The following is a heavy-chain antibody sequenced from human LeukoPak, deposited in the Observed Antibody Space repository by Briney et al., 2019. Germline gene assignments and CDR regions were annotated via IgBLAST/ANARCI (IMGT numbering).Heavy chain of an antibody. J-gene: IGHJ4*02. D-gene: IGHD3-10*01. CDR3: ARGHYGLDY. Sequence: GGSLRLSCVGSGFTFSDHYMSWIRQAPGKGLEWVSYIHGSGNHIYYADSVKGRFTISRDHAKNSLYLQMNSLRAEDTAVYYCARGHYGLDYWGQGTVVTVSS. CDR2: IHGSGNHI. V-gene: IGHV3-11*04. CDR1: GFTFSDHY.